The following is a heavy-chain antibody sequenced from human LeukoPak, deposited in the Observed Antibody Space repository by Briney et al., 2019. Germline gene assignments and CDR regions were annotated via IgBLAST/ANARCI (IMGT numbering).Heavy chain of an antibody. CDR2: INPKTGGT. D-gene: IGHD5-18*01. CDR1: GYTFSGYY. V-gene: IGHV1-2*02. J-gene: IGHJ4*02. Sequence: ASVKVSCKASGYTFSGYYLHWVRQAPRQGLEWMGWINPKTGGTHNAQRFQGRVTMTSDTSIRTAYMGVSRLRSDDTAVYYCARTNSYGTRHFDYWGQGTMVTVSS. CDR3: ARTNSYGTRHFDY.